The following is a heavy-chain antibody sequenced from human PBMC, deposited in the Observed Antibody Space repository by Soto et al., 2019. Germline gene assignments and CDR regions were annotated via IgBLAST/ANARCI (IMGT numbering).Heavy chain of an antibody. CDR3: ARGGDIVVVPAAMIVATYMDV. J-gene: IGHJ6*03. D-gene: IGHD2-2*01. Sequence: ASVKVSCKASGYTFTGYYMHWVRQAPGQGLEWMGWINPNSGGTNYAQKFQGWVTMTRDTSISTAYMELSRLRSDDTAVYYCARGGDIVVVPAAMIVATYMDVWGKGTTVTVSS. CDR1: GYTFTGYY. CDR2: INPNSGGT. V-gene: IGHV1-2*04.